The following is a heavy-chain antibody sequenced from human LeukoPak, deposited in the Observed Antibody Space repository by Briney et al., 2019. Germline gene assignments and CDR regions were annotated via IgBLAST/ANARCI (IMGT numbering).Heavy chain of an antibody. CDR2: IYHSGST. Sequence: SETLSLTCTVSGYSISSGYYWGWIRQPPGKGLEWIGSIYHSGSTNYNPSLKSRVTISVDTSKNQFSLKLSSVTAADTAVYYCARVFYDFWSGYYYYYYMDVWGKGTTVTVSS. CDR1: GYSISSGYY. D-gene: IGHD3-3*01. V-gene: IGHV4-38-2*02. CDR3: ARVFYDFWSGYYYYYYMDV. J-gene: IGHJ6*03.